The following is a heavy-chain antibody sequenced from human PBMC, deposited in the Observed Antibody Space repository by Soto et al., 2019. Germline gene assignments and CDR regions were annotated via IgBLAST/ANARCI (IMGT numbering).Heavy chain of an antibody. CDR2: ISGSGGST. V-gene: IGHV3-23*01. CDR1: GFTFSSYA. J-gene: IGHJ5*02. Sequence: GGSLRLSCAASGFTFSSYAMSWVRQAPGKGLEWVSAISGSGGSTYYADSVKGRLTISRDNSKNTLYLQMNSLRAEDTAVYYCAKYSSGWPDNWFDPWGQETLVTVSS. D-gene: IGHD6-19*01. CDR3: AKYSSGWPDNWFDP.